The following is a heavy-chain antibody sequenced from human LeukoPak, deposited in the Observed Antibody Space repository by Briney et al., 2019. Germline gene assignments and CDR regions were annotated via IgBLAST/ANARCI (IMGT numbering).Heavy chain of an antibody. CDR1: GYTLTELS. V-gene: IGHV1-24*01. Sequence: VASVKVSCKVSGYTLTELSMHWVRQAPGKGREWMGGFDPEDGETIYAQKFQGRVTMTEDTSTDTAYTELSSLRSEDTAVYYCATVPTRQWLVLDYWGQGTLVTVSS. CDR2: FDPEDGET. D-gene: IGHD6-19*01. CDR3: ATVPTRQWLVLDY. J-gene: IGHJ4*02.